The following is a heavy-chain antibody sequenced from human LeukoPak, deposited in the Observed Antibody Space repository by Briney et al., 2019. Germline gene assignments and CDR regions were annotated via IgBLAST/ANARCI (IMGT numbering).Heavy chain of an antibody. D-gene: IGHD5-18*01. J-gene: IGHJ4*02. V-gene: IGHV4-39*01. Sequence: SETLSLTCTVSGGSISSSSYYWGWIRQPPGKGLEWIGSIYYSGSTYYNPSLKSRVTISVDTSKNQFSLKLSSVTAADTAVYYCAGREDTAIVTGDYWGQGTLVTVSS. CDR2: IYYSGST. CDR1: GGSISSSSYY. CDR3: AGREDTAIVTGDY.